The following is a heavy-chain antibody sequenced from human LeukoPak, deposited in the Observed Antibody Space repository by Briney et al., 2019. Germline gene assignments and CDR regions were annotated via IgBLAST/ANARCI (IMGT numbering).Heavy chain of an antibody. D-gene: IGHD5-12*01. CDR2: IGTSGSYI. CDR3: ARDRAIDIRAYDI. V-gene: IGHV3-21*01. CDR1: GFAFSGDN. Sequence: GGSLRLSCAASGFAFSGDNMNWVRQAPGKGLEWVSFIGTSGSYIKYAYSVKGRFTISRDNSKNSLYLQMNRLRAEDTAMYFCARDRAIDIRAYDIWGQGTMVTVSS. J-gene: IGHJ3*02.